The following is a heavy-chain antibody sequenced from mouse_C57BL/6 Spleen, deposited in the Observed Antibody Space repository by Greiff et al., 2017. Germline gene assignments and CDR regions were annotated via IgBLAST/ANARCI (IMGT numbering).Heavy chain of an antibody. V-gene: IGHV5-4*01. CDR1: GFTFSSYA. J-gene: IGHJ3*01. CDR2: ISDGGSYT. CDR3: ARDGNFAY. D-gene: IGHD2-1*01. Sequence: EVQGVESGGGLVKPGGSLKLSCAASGFTFSSYAMSWVRQTPEKRLEWVATISDGGSYTYYPDNVKGRFTISRDNAKNNLYLQMSHLKSEDTAMYYCARDGNFAYWGQGTLVTVSA.